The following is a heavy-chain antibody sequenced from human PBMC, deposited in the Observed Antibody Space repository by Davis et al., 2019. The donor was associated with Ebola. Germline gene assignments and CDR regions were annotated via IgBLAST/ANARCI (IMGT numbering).Heavy chain of an antibody. D-gene: IGHD6-13*01. CDR1: GYSFTYRY. Sequence: AASVPVSCKASGYSFTYRYLHWVRLAPGHALEWMGWITPFNGNTNYAQKFQDRVTITRDRSMNTAYMELSSLRSEDTAMYYCASTPSYSSNSYMDVWGKGTTVTVSS. CDR3: ASTPSYSSNSYMDV. J-gene: IGHJ6*03. CDR2: ITPFNGNT. V-gene: IGHV1-45*02.